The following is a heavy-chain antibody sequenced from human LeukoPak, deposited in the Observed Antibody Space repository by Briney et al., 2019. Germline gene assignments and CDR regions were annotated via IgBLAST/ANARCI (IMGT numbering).Heavy chain of an antibody. D-gene: IGHD1-26*01. V-gene: IGHV3-74*01. J-gene: IGHJ4*02. Sequence: PGGSLRLSCAASGFTFSSYWMHWVRQPPGKGLVWLSRVNSDGSSTTYADSVRGRFTISRDNAKNTLHLQMSSLRAEDTAVYYCARGPPNSGSYHTDWGQGTLVTVSS. CDR3: ARGPPNSGSYHTD. CDR2: VNSDGSST. CDR1: GFTFSSYW.